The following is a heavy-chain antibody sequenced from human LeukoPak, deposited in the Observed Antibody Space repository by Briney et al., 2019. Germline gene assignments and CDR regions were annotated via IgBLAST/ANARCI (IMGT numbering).Heavy chain of an antibody. CDR3: ARVVDSSSWQTIDY. V-gene: IGHV1-69*05. CDR1: GGTFSSYA. CDR2: IIPIFGTA. J-gene: IGHJ4*02. D-gene: IGHD6-13*01. Sequence: ASVKVSCKASGGTFSSYAISWVRQAPGRGLEWMGGIIPIFGTANYAQKFQGRVTMTTDTSTSTAYMELRSLRSDDTAVYYCARVVDSSSWQTIDYWGQGTLVTVSS.